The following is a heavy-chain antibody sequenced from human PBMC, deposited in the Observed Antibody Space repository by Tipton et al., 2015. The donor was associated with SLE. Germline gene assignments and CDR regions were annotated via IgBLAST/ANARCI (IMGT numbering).Heavy chain of an antibody. CDR1: GFTFSGYW. J-gene: IGHJ2*01. V-gene: IGHV3-74*01. CDR2: INTDGSST. D-gene: IGHD5-18*01. CDR3: ARDLKYTYGLGDWYFDL. Sequence: SLRLSCAASGFTFSGYWMHWVRQAPGKGLVWVSRINTDGSSTSYADSVKGQFTISRDNAKNTLYLQMNSLRAEDTAVYYCARDLKYTYGLGDWYFDLWGRGTLVTVSS.